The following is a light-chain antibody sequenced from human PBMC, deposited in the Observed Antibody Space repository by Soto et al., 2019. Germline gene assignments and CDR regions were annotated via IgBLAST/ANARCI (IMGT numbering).Light chain of an antibody. Sequence: EIVLTQSPGTLSLSPGERATLSCRASQSIASRYLAWYQQKPSQAPTLLIYGASNRATGIPDRFSGSGSGTDITRTISRVEPEDFAVYYCQQYDSSLIYTFGQRNMLEIK. V-gene: IGKV3-20*01. CDR2: GAS. CDR1: QSIASRY. J-gene: IGKJ2*01. CDR3: QQYDSSLIYT.